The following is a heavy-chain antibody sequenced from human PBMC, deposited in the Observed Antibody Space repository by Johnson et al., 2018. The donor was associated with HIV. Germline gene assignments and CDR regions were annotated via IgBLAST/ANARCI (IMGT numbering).Heavy chain of an antibody. J-gene: IGHJ3*02. V-gene: IGHV3-11*04. D-gene: IGHD3-10*01. CDR1: GFTFSDYY. Sequence: QVQLVESGGGLVKPGGSLRLSCAASGFTFSDYYMSWIRQAPGKGLEWVSYITSTGITVYYAASVKGRFTISRDNAKNSVYLQMNSPEAEDTAVYYCARAPEVRGVDAFDIWGQGTMVTVSS. CDR3: ARAPEVRGVDAFDI. CDR2: ITSTGITV.